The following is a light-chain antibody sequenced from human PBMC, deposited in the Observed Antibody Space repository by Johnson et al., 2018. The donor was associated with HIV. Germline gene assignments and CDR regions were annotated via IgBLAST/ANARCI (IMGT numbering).Light chain of an antibody. CDR3: GTWDSSLSGYV. Sequence: HSVLSQPASVTAASGQKVNISCSGSSSNIGNYYVSWYQHLPGTAPKLLIYDNNKRPSGIPDRFSGSKSGTSATLGITGLQTGDEADYYCGTWDSSLSGYVFGTGTKVTVL. CDR2: DNN. J-gene: IGLJ1*01. CDR1: SSNIGNYY. V-gene: IGLV1-51*01.